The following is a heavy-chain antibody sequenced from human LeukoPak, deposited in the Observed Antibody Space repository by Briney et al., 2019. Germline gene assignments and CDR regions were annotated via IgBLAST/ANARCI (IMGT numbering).Heavy chain of an antibody. CDR1: GFTVSNNY. V-gene: IGHV3-66*01. Sequence: GGSLRLSCAASGFTVSNNYMTWVRQAPGKGLECVSIIFSGGYTYYTDSVKDRFTISRDNSKNTLYLQMNSLTAEDTAVYYCARAASGGYYFDYWGLGTLVTVSS. J-gene: IGHJ4*02. CDR2: IFSGGYT. CDR3: ARAASGGYYFDY. D-gene: IGHD3-16*01.